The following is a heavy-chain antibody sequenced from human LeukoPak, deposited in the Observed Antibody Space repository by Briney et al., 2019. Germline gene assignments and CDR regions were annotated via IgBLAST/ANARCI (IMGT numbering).Heavy chain of an antibody. CDR3: ARWPDSSGRYFDY. CDR1: GGSISSSSYY. J-gene: IGHJ4*02. V-gene: IGHV4-39*01. Sequence: PSETLSLTCTVSGGSISSSSYYWGWIRQPPGKGLEWIRSIYYSGSTYYNPSLKSRVTISVDTSKNQFSLKLSSVTAADTAVYYCARWPDSSGRYFDYWGQGTPVTVSS. CDR2: IYYSGST. D-gene: IGHD3-22*01.